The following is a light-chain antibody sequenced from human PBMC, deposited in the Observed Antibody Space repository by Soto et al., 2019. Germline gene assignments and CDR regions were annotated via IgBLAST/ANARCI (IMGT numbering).Light chain of an antibody. Sequence: QSVLTQPPSASGTPGQRVTISCSGSSSNIGINTVNWYQQLPGTAPKLLIFSSYQRPSGVPDRFSGSKSGTSASLAISGLQSDDEADYYCATCDDSLNGLWVFGGGTQLTVL. V-gene: IGLV1-44*01. CDR2: SSY. CDR1: SSNIGINT. CDR3: ATCDDSLNGLWV. J-gene: IGLJ3*02.